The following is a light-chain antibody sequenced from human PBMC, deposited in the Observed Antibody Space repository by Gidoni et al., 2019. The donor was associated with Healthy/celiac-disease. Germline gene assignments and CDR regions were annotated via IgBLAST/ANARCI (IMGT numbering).Light chain of an antibody. CDR2: GAS. V-gene: IGKV3-20*01. J-gene: IGKJ3*01. CDR3: QQYGSSPRA. CDR1: QSVSSSY. Sequence: SQSVSSSYLAWYQQKPGQAPRLLIYGASSRATGIPDRFSGSGSGTDFTLTISRLEPEDFAVYYCQQYGSSPRAFGPGTKVDIK.